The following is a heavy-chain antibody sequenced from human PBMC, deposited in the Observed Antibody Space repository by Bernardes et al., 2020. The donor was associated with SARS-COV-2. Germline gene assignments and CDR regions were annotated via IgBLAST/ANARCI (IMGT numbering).Heavy chain of an antibody. V-gene: IGHV3-53*01. Sequence: GGSLRLSCAASGFSVSTNYMTWVRQAPGKGLEWVSVVYRDGSTNYADSVKGRFTISRDTSIDTLYLQMNSLRAEDTAMYYCASGLNTMLARPLRYWGQGTLVTVSS. CDR3: ASGLNTMLARPLRY. CDR1: GFSVSTNY. D-gene: IGHD6-6*01. CDR2: VYRDGST. J-gene: IGHJ4*02.